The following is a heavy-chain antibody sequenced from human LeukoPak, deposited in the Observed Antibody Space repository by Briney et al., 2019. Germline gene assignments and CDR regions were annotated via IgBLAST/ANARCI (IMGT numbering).Heavy chain of an antibody. CDR3: GGGPGY. Sequence: GGTLRLSCAASGFIFSNFWMRWVRQAPGKGLEWVANIKQDGSEQYYVDSVKGRFIISRDNAKNSVSLQMSSLRAEDTAVYYCGGGPGYWGQGTLVTVSA. V-gene: IGHV3-7*01. J-gene: IGHJ4*02. CDR1: GFIFSNFW. D-gene: IGHD2-15*01. CDR2: IKQDGSEQ.